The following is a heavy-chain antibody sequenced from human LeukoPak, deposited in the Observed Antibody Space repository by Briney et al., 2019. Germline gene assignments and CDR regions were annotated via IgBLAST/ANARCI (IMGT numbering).Heavy chain of an antibody. CDR3: ARALDEGARFDY. J-gene: IGHJ4*02. Sequence: GTSLRLSCAASGFSFNSYGIHWVRQAPGKGLEWVAVISYDGSNKYYADSVKGRFTISRDNSKNTLYLQMNSLRAEDTAVYYCARALDEGARFDYWGQGTLVTVSS. CDR2: ISYDGSNK. V-gene: IGHV3-30*03. CDR1: GFSFNSYG.